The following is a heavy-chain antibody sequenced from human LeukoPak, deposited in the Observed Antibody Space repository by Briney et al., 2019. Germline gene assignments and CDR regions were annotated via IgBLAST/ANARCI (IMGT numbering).Heavy chain of an antibody. D-gene: IGHD3-22*01. CDR3: ARGSTYYDSSGQVPFDY. CDR1: GFTFSTYS. V-gene: IGHV3-48*01. Sequence: GGSLRLSCAASGFTFSTYSMNWVRQAPGKGLEWVSYISSSSSTIYYAGSVKGRFTISRDNAKNSLYLQMNSLRAEDTAVYYCARGSTYYDSSGQVPFDYWGQGTLVTVSS. CDR2: ISSSSSTI. J-gene: IGHJ4*02.